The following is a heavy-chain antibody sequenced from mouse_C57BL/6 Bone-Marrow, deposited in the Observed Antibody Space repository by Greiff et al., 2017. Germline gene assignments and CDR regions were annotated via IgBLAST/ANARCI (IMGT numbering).Heavy chain of an antibody. CDR3: ARHDPFDY. Sequence: DVMLVESGGGLVKPGGSLKLSCAASGFTFSSYTMSWVRQTPEKRLEWVATISGGGGNTYYPDSVKGRFTISRDNAKHTLYLQMSSLRSEDTALYYCARHDPFDYWGQGTTLTVSS. CDR1: GFTFSSYT. CDR2: ISGGGGNT. V-gene: IGHV5-9*01. J-gene: IGHJ2*01.